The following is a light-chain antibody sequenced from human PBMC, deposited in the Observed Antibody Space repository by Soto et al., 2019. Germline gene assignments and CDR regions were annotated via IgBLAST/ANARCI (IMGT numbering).Light chain of an antibody. J-gene: IGLJ1*01. CDR2: EVT. CDR3: GSFAGTNSFV. V-gene: IGLV2-8*01. Sequence: QSALTQPPSASGSPGQSVTISCTGTGNDVGPYNYVSWYQQRPAKAPKLIIYEVTKRPSGVPDRVFGSKSGNTASLTLSVLPAEDDADYYCGSFAGTNSFVFGTGTKLTVL. CDR1: GNDVGPYNY.